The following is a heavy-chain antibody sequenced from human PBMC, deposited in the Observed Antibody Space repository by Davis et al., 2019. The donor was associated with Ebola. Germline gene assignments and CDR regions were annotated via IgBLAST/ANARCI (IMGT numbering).Heavy chain of an antibody. J-gene: IGHJ4*02. CDR3: AREALGYCRGGSCRTPDY. V-gene: IGHV3-21*01. CDR1: GFTFSTYW. CDR2: ISSTSTYI. D-gene: IGHD2-15*01. Sequence: PGGSLRLSCAASGFTFSTYWMHWVRQAPGKGLEWVSSISSTSTYIYYADSVKGRFTISRDNAKNSLFLQMSSLRAEDTALYYCAREALGYCRGGSCRTPDYWGQGTLVTVSS.